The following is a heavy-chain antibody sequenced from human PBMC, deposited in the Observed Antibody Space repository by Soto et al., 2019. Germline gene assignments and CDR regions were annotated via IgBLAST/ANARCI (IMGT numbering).Heavy chain of an antibody. V-gene: IGHV4-59*01. CDR3: ARGEDYGGNYYLDY. Sequence: SETLSLTCTVSGGSISSYYWSWIRQPPGKGLEWIGYIYYSGSTNYNPSLKSRVTISVDTSKNQFSLKLSSVTAADTAVYYCARGEDYGGNYYLDYWGQGTLVTVSS. J-gene: IGHJ4*02. D-gene: IGHD2-21*02. CDR1: GGSISSYY. CDR2: IYYSGST.